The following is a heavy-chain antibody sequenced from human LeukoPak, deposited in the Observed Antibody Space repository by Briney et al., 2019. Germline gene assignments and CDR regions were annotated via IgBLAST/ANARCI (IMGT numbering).Heavy chain of an antibody. Sequence: NPGGSLRLSCAASGFTFSDYYMSWIRQAPGKGLEWVSYISNSSSYTNYADSVKGRFTISRDNAKNSLYLQMNSLRAEDTAVYYCAREYYVYDYVWGSYRYFDYWGQGTLVTVSS. CDR2: ISNSSSYT. CDR3: AREYYVYDYVWGSYRYFDY. CDR1: GFTFSDYY. D-gene: IGHD3-16*02. J-gene: IGHJ4*02. V-gene: IGHV3-11*06.